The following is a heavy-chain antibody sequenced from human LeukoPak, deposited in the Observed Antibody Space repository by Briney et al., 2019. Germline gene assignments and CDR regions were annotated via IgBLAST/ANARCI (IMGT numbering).Heavy chain of an antibody. Sequence: GASVKVSCKASVYTFTGYYMHWVRQAPGQGLEWMGWINPNSGGTNYAQKFQGRVTMTRDTSISTAYMELSRLRSDDTAVYYCARAPPKSKATYFDYWGQGTLVTVSS. J-gene: IGHJ4*02. CDR1: VYTFTGYY. CDR3: ARAPPKSKATYFDY. CDR2: INPNSGGT. D-gene: IGHD5-12*01. V-gene: IGHV1-2*02.